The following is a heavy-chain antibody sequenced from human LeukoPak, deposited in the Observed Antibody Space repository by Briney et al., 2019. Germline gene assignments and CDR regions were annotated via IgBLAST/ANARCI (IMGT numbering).Heavy chain of an antibody. CDR2: IYYSGST. CDR1: GGSISSSSYY. D-gene: IGHD5-12*01. CDR3: AKVRSAWLIPTFDY. J-gene: IGHJ4*02. V-gene: IGHV4-39*07. Sequence: KTSETLSLTCTVSGGSISSSSYYWGWIRQPPGKGLEWIGSIYYSGSTYYNPSLKSRVTISVDTSKNQFSLKLSSVTAADTAVYFCAKVRSAWLIPTFDYWGQGTLVTVSS.